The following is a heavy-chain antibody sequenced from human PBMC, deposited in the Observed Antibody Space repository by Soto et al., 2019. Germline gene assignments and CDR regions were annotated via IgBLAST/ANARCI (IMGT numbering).Heavy chain of an antibody. V-gene: IGHV4-31*03. J-gene: IGHJ3*02. Sequence: QVQLQESGPGLVKPSQTLSLTCTVSGGSISSGGYYWSWIRQHPGKGLEWIGYIYYSGSTYYNPSLKSRVTISVDTSKNQFSLKLSSVTAADTAVYYCARVGDYVWGSYPGNPPHDAFDIWGQGTMVTVSS. CDR3: ARVGDYVWGSYPGNPPHDAFDI. D-gene: IGHD3-16*02. CDR1: GGSISSGGYY. CDR2: IYYSGST.